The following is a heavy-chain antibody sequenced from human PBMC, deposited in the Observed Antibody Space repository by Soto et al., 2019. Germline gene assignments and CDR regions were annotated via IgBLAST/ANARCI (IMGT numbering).Heavy chain of an antibody. CDR1: GYTFTNYG. CDR2: INADYGNT. D-gene: IGHD4-4*01. CDR3: ARKSLSNFNWFDP. J-gene: IGHJ5*02. Sequence: GASVKVSWKASGYTFTNYGITWVRQAPGQGLERMGWINADYGNTNYEQKFQGRVTMTTDTSTNTAYMELRSLRSDDTAVYYCARKSLSNFNWFDPWGQGTLVTVSS. V-gene: IGHV1-18*04.